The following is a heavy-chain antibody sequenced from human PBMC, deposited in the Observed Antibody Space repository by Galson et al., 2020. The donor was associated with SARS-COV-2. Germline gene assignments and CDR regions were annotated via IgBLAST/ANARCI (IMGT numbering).Heavy chain of an antibody. CDR1: GGSFSVYY. CDR2: INHSGST. Sequence: SQTLSLTCAVYGGSFSVYYWTWIRQPPGQGLEWIGEINHSGSTSSHPSLKSRVTISVDTSKSQFSLKLTSVTAADTAVYYCARGRSPVPGTLRRVDHWGQGTLVAVSS. D-gene: IGHD6-19*01. J-gene: IGHJ4*02. CDR3: ARGRSPVPGTLRRVDH. V-gene: IGHV4-34*01.